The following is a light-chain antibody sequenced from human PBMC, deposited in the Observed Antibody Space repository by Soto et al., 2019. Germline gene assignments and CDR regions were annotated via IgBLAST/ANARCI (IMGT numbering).Light chain of an antibody. CDR2: EAS. CDR1: QSVSSS. J-gene: IGKJ1*01. Sequence: DIQMTQSPSTLSASVGDRVTITCRASQSVSSSLAWYQQKPGKAPNPLIYEASRLESGVPSRFSGTGSGTEFSLTISSLQPDDFATYYCQQYEGYSPTFGQGTKVDIK. V-gene: IGKV1-5*01. CDR3: QQYEGYSPT.